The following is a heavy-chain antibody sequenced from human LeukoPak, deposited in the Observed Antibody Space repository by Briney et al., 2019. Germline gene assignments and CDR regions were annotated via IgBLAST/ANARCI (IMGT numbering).Heavy chain of an antibody. D-gene: IGHD3-10*01. CDR2: INHSGST. V-gene: IGHV4-34*01. CDR1: GGSFSGYY. CDR3: AFCRGVITMVRGRAGYGMDV. Sequence: PSETLSLTCAVYGGSFSGYYWSWIRQPPGKGLEWIGEINHSGSTNYNPSLKSRVTISVDTSKNQFSLKLSSVTAADTAVYYCAFCRGVITMVRGRAGYGMDVWGQGTTVTVSS. J-gene: IGHJ6*02.